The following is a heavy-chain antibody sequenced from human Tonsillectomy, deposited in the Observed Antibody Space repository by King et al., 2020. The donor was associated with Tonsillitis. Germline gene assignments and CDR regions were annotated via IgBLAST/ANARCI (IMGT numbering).Heavy chain of an antibody. CDR2: ISGSGGST. V-gene: IGHV3-23*04. D-gene: IGHD5-12*01. J-gene: IGHJ4*02. CDR3: AKDLIAVGLRYDY. Sequence: VQLVESGGGLVQPGGSLRLSCAASGITLSSYAMSWVRQAPGKGLEWVSVISGSGGSTYYADSVKGRFTISRDNSKNTLYLQMNSLRAEDTAVYYCAKDLIAVGLRYDYWSQGTLVTVSS. CDR1: GITLSSYA.